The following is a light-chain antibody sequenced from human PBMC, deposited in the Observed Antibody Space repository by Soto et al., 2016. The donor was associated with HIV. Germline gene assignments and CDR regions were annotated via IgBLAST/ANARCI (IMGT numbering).Light chain of an antibody. Sequence: SYVLTQPPSVSVAPGKTASITCGGNNIGSKSVHWYQQKSGQAPVLVVHDDSDRPSGIPERFSGSNSGNTATLTISRVEAGDEADYYCQLWASEVVFGGGTKLTVL. V-gene: IGLV3-21*03. CDR1: NIGSKS. J-gene: IGLJ2*01. CDR3: QLWASEVV. CDR2: DDS.